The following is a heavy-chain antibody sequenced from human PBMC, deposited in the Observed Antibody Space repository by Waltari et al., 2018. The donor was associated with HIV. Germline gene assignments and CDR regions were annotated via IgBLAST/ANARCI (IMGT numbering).Heavy chain of an antibody. CDR1: GGSISHYY. CDR2: SYYTGST. CDR3: ARYSSAWTGFDY. V-gene: IGHV4-59*01. D-gene: IGHD6-19*01. Sequence: QVQLQESGPGLVKPSETLSLICTVSGGSISHYYWGWIRQPPGKELDWIGYSYYTGSTDYNPSLKRRVTISVDTSKNQSSLKLTSVTAADTAQYYCARYSSAWTGFDYWGQGTLVTVSS. J-gene: IGHJ4*02.